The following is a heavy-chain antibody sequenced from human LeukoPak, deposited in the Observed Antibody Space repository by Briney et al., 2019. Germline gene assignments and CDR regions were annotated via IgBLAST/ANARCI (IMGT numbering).Heavy chain of an antibody. CDR3: AREELNSLDY. Sequence: GGSLRLSCAASGFTFSHYWMHWVRQGPGKGLVWVSRISTDGSTTTYADYVKGRFTISRDNSKNTLYLQMNSLRAEDTAVYYCAREELNSLDYWGQGTLVTVSS. J-gene: IGHJ4*02. CDR1: GFTFSHYW. CDR2: ISTDGSTT. V-gene: IGHV3-74*01. D-gene: IGHD4-23*01.